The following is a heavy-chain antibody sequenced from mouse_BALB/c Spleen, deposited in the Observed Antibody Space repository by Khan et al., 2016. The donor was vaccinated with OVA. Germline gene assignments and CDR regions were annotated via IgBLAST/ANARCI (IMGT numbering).Heavy chain of an antibody. V-gene: IGHV1-77*01. D-gene: IGHD1-2*01. CDR3: ASRNYFGYTFAY. CDR2: ISPGSGDT. Sequence: QVQLQQSGAELARPGASVKLSCKASGYTFTDYYINWVKQRTGQGLEWIGEISPGSGDTYYNERFKGKATLTADTSSRTAYMQLSSLTSEASAVYFCASRNYFGYTFAYWGQGTLVTVSA. J-gene: IGHJ3*01. CDR1: GYTFTDYY.